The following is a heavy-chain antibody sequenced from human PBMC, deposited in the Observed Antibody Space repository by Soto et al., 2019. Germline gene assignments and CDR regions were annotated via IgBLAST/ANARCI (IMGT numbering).Heavy chain of an antibody. D-gene: IGHD2-15*01. CDR3: AKNLGYCSGGSCPRPMDV. CDR1: GGSFSGYY. J-gene: IGHJ6*04. V-gene: IGHV4-34*01. Sequence: SETLSLTCTVYGGSFSGYYWSWIRQPPGKGLEWIGEINHSGSTNYNPSLKSRVTISVDTSKNQFSLKLSSVTAADTAVYYCAKNLGYCSGGSCPRPMDVWGKGTTVTVSS. CDR2: INHSGST.